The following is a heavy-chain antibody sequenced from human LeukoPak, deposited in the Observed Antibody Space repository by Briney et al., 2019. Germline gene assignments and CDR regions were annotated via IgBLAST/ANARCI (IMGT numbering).Heavy chain of an antibody. CDR3: ARDYCTSTTCPNWFDP. D-gene: IGHD2-2*01. V-gene: IGHV4-4*02. Sequence: SETLSLTCAVSGGSISSSYWWSWIRQPPGKGLEWIGEIYHSGSTNYNLSLKSRVTISVDKSKNQFSLKLNSVTAADTAVYYCARDYCTSTTCPNWFDPWGQGTLVTVSS. CDR2: IYHSGST. CDR1: GGSISSSYW. J-gene: IGHJ5*02.